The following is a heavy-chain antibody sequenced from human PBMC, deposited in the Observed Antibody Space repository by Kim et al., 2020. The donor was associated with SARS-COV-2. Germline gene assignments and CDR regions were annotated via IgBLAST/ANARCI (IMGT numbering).Heavy chain of an antibody. CDR3: SRAPYYYGSGSRYYYGMDV. V-gene: IGHV4-59*01. CDR1: GGSISSYY. J-gene: IGHJ6*02. D-gene: IGHD3-10*01. CDR2: IYYSGST. Sequence: SETLSLTCTVSGGSISSYYWSWIRQHPGKGREWIGYIYYSGSTNYNPSRKSRVTISVDTSKNQCSLKLSCVTAADTAVDYCSRAPYYYGSGSRYYYGMDVWGQGTTVDVSS.